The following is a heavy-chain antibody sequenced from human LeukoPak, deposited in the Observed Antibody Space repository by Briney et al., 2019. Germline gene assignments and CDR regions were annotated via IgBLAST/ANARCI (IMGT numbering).Heavy chain of an antibody. V-gene: IGHV4-31*03. CDR3: ARGYRNSAACFDP. D-gene: IGHD4-11*01. CDR1: GGSINSGSYY. J-gene: IGHJ5*02. CDR2: IYYSGSA. Sequence: SETLSLTCTVSGGSINSGSYYWSWIRQHPGKGLEWIGYIYYSGSAYFNPSLKSRVTISLDASKNQFSLKLSSVTAADTAVYYCARGYRNSAACFDPWGQGTLDTVSS.